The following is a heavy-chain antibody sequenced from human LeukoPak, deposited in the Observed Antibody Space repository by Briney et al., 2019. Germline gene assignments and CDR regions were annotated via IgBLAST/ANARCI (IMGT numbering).Heavy chain of an antibody. D-gene: IGHD2-2*01. CDR3: ARGPKDIVVVPAATGGWFDP. J-gene: IGHJ5*02. CDR1: SGSFSGYY. Sequence: SETLSLTCAVYSGSFSGYYWTWFRQPPGKGLEWIGEFNHNWGAKYNPSLKSRVTISVDTSKNQFSLKLSSVTAADTAVYYCARGPKDIVVVPAATGGWFDPWGQGTLVTVSS. V-gene: IGHV4-34*01. CDR2: FNHNWGA.